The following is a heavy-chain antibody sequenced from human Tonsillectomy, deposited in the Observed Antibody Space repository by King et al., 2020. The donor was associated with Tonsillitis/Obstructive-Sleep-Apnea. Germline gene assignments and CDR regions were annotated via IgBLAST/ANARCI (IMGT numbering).Heavy chain of an antibody. J-gene: IGHJ6*02. Sequence: EVQLVESGGGLVQPGGSLRLSCAASGFTFSSYAMHWVRQAPGKGLEYVSAISSNGGSTYYANSVKGRFTISRDNSKNTLYLQMGSLRAEDMAVYYCARDQNYYDILTGYYYYGMDVWGQGTTVTVSS. CDR2: ISSNGGST. CDR3: ARDQNYYDILTGYYYYGMDV. CDR1: GFTFSSYA. V-gene: IGHV3-64*01. D-gene: IGHD3-9*01.